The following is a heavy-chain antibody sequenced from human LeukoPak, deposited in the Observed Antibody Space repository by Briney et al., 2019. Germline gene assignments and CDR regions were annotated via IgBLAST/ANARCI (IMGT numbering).Heavy chain of an antibody. J-gene: IGHJ5*02. CDR3: ARGRYYGSGFDP. V-gene: IGHV1-18*01. CDR1: GYTFTSYG. D-gene: IGHD3-10*01. CDR2: ISAYNGNT. Sequence: ASVKVSCKASGYTFTSYGISWVRQAPGQGLEWMGWISAYNGNTNYAQKFQGRVTITRNTSISTAYMELSSLRSEDTAVYYCARGRYYGSGFDPWGQGTLVTVSS.